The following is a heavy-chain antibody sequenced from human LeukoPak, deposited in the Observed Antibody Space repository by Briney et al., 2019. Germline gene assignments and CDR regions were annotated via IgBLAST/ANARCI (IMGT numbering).Heavy chain of an antibody. CDR3: ARLSTPNLYYFDY. Sequence: ASVKVSCKASGGTFSSYAISWVRQAPGQGLEWMGWINPNSGVTYYAQKFQGRVSMTRDTSISTAYMEVSRLRSDDSALYYCARLSTPNLYYFDYWGQGTLVTVSS. CDR1: GGTFSSYA. V-gene: IGHV1-2*02. J-gene: IGHJ4*02. D-gene: IGHD3-16*02. CDR2: INPNSGVT.